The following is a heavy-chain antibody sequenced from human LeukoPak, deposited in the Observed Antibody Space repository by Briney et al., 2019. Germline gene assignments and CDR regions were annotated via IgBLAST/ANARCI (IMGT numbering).Heavy chain of an antibody. CDR2: IFASGYT. CDR1: GAPMNSGSYY. V-gene: IGHV4-61*02. Sequence: SETLSLTCTVSGAPMNSGSYYWGWIRQPAGKGLEWIGRIFASGYTDYKPSLQSRVTISLDISRNLLFLNLTSLNAADTAVYYCARYLVSADIGVTGPFDYWGQGTLVTVSS. J-gene: IGHJ4*02. CDR3: ARYLVSADIGVTGPFDY. D-gene: IGHD3-9*01.